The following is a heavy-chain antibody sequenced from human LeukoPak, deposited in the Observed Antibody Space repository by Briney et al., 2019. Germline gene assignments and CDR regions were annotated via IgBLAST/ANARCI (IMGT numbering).Heavy chain of an antibody. V-gene: IGHV1-46*01. J-gene: IGHJ5*02. CDR1: GYTFTSYY. Sequence: GASVKVSCKASGYTFTSYYMHWVRQAPGQGLEWMGIINPSGGSTSYAQKFQGRVTMTRDTSTSTVYMGLSSLRSEDTAVYYCARDPCSSTSCRGPPWFDPWGQGTLVTVSS. D-gene: IGHD2-2*01. CDR2: INPSGGST. CDR3: ARDPCSSTSCRGPPWFDP.